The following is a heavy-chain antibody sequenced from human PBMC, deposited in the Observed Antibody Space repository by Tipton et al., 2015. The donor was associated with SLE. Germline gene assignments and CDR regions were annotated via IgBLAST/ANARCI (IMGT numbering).Heavy chain of an antibody. CDR2: LYYSGNT. D-gene: IGHD2-2*01. CDR1: GGSFSNHF. V-gene: IGHV4-59*11. J-gene: IGHJ6*02. Sequence: TLSLTCTVSGGSFSNHFWSWIRQPPGKGLEWIGVLYYSGNTYYNPSRKSPVTLSIDTSKNQFSLKLSSVTAADTAVYYCARGCSSSTCEPFYFFGTDVWGQGTTVTVSS. CDR3: ARGCSSSTCEPFYFFGTDV.